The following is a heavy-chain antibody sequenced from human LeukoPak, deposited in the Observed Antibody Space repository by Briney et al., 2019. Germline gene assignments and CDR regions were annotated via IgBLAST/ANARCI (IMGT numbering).Heavy chain of an antibody. D-gene: IGHD3-22*01. CDR3: AKETDSSGYYPFDY. V-gene: IGHV3-23*01. CDR2: ISYSGGST. Sequence: GGSLRLSFATSGFTFSSYAMTWVRQAPGKGLECVSGISYSGGSTYYADSVKGRFTITRDNSKDTLYLQMNSLRAEDTAVYYCAKETDSSGYYPFDYWGQGTLVTVSS. J-gene: IGHJ4*02. CDR1: GFTFSSYA.